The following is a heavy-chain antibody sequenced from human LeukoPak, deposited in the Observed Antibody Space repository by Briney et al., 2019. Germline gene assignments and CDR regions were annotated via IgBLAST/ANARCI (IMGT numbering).Heavy chain of an antibody. V-gene: IGHV1-69*13. CDR2: IIPIFGTA. Sequence: APVKVSCKAPGGTFSSYAISWVRQAPGQGLEWMGGIIPIFGTANYAQKFQGRVTITADESTSTAYMELSSLRSEDTAVYYCARENWGYYFDYWGQGTLVTVSS. D-gene: IGHD7-27*01. J-gene: IGHJ4*02. CDR1: GGTFSSYA. CDR3: ARENWGYYFDY.